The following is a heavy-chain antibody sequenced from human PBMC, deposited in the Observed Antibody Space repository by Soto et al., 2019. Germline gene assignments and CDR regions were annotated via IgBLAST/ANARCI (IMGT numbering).Heavy chain of an antibody. Sequence: SETQSLTCAVSGDSISSSFWWSWVRQPPGKGLEWIGEIYHTESTVYNPSLKSRVTISLDKSKNQFSLNLDSVTAADTAVYYCARYDFGTFDYWGRGTLVTVSS. J-gene: IGHJ4*02. CDR1: GDSISSSFW. V-gene: IGHV4-4*02. D-gene: IGHD4-17*01. CDR3: ARYDFGTFDY. CDR2: IYHTEST.